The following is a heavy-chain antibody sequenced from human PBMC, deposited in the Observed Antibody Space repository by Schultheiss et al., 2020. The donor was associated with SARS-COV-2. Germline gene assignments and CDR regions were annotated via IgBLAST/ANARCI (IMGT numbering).Heavy chain of an antibody. J-gene: IGHJ3*02. CDR1: GYTFTSYG. D-gene: IGHD3-22*01. CDR3: AKDSPYDSTGYNAFDI. V-gene: IGHV1-8*02. Sequence: ASVKVSCKASGYTFTSYGISWVRQAPGQGLEWMGWINPNSGGTNYAQKFQGRVTMTRNTSISTAYMELSSLRSEDTAVYYCAKDSPYDSTGYNAFDIWGRGTMVTVSS. CDR2: INPNSGGT.